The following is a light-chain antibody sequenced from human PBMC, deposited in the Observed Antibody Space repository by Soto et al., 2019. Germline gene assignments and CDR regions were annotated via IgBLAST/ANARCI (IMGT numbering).Light chain of an antibody. CDR2: GAS. CDR3: QQSSTTPLT. Sequence: IPMTQSPSSLSASVGDRVTLTCRASETISHYLNWYRQKPGKAPELLIYGASKLQSGVPSRFSASGSGTDFTLTIASLQPEDFATYYCQQSSTTPLTFGGGTRVEVK. J-gene: IGKJ4*01. CDR1: ETISHY. V-gene: IGKV1-39*01.